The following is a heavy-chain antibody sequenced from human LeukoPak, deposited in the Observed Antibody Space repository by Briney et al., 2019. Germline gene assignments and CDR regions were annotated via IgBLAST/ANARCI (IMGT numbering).Heavy chain of an antibody. J-gene: IGHJ6*03. Sequence: SETLSLTCTVSGGSISSYYWSWIRQPPGKGLVWIGYIYYSGSTNYNPSLKSRVTISVDTSKNQFSLKLSSVTAADTAVYYCARVSGYCSSTSCYGVYYYYYYMDVWGKGTTVTISS. CDR2: IYYSGST. CDR3: ARVSGYCSSTSCYGVYYYYYYMDV. V-gene: IGHV4-59*01. CDR1: GGSISSYY. D-gene: IGHD2-2*01.